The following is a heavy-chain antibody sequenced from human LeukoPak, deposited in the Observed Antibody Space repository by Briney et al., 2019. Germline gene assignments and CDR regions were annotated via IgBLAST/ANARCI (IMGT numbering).Heavy chain of an antibody. D-gene: IGHD6-13*01. V-gene: IGHV4-31*03. CDR1: GVSFTSGGYY. CDR3: AKDRAQQLVLDF. Sequence: PSETLSLTCTVSGVSFTSGGYYWSWLRQHPGKGLEWIGYIYHSGSAYYNPSLKSRVTISVDTSKNQFSLKLSSVTAADTAVYYCAKDRAQQLVLDFWGQGTLVTVSS. CDR2: IYHSGSA. J-gene: IGHJ4*02.